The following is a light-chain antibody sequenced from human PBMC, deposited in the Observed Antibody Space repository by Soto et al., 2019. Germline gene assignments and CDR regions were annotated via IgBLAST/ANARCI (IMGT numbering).Light chain of an antibody. CDR2: ANT. CDR1: TSNIGNNF. V-gene: IGLV1-51*01. Sequence: QSVLTQPPSVSPAPGQKVTFSCSGSTSNIGNNFVSWYRQFPGTAPKLLIYANTERPSGIPDRFSASKSGTSATLGITGLQTGDEADYYCGAWDSSLRAYVFGPGTKLTVL. J-gene: IGLJ1*01. CDR3: GAWDSSLRAYV.